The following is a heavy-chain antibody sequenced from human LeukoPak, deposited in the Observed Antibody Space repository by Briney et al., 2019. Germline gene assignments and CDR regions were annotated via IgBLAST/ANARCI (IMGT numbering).Heavy chain of an antibody. D-gene: IGHD5-18*01. Sequence: PGGSLRLSCAASGFTFSIYWMHWVRQPPGKGLVWVSRINSDGSPTSYADSVKGRFTISRDNAKNTLYLQMNSLRVEDTALYYCARDAPGNTALDYWGQGSLVTVSS. CDR1: GFTFSIYW. V-gene: IGHV3-74*01. CDR3: ARDAPGNTALDY. J-gene: IGHJ4*02. CDR2: INSDGSPT.